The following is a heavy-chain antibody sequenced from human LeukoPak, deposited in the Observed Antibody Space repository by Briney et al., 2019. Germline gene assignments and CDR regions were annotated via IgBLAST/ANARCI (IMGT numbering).Heavy chain of an antibody. CDR3: ARVVHWRSWSFDY. Sequence: PGGSLRLSCAASGFTFSSYSMNWVRQAPGKGLEWVSSISSSSSYIYYADSVKGRFTISRDNAKNSLYLQMNSLRAEDTAVYYCARVVHWRSWSFDYWGQGTLVTVSS. D-gene: IGHD6-13*01. V-gene: IGHV3-21*01. CDR1: GFTFSSYS. CDR2: ISSSSSYI. J-gene: IGHJ4*02.